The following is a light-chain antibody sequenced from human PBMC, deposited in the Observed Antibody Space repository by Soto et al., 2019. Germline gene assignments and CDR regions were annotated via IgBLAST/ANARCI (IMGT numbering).Light chain of an antibody. CDR3: SSYTRSSTLV. CDR1: GSDIGAYNY. J-gene: IGLJ2*01. Sequence: QSALTQPASVSGSPGQSITMSCTGTGSDIGAYNYVSWYQHHPGKAPKLIIYGVSDRPSGVSNRFSGSKSGHTASLTISGLQTDDEADYYCSSYTRSSTLVFGGGTQLTVL. V-gene: IGLV2-14*03. CDR2: GVS.